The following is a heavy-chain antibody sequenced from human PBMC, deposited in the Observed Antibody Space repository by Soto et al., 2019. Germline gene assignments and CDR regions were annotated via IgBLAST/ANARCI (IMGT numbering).Heavy chain of an antibody. CDR1: GGTFSSYA. J-gene: IGHJ3*02. Sequence: ASVKVSCKASGGTFSSYAISWVRQAPGQGLEWIGGIIPIIGTTNYAQKFQERVTITRDMSTSTAYMELSSLRSEDTAVYYCARGPLGYCSGGSCLGAFDIWGQGTMVTVSS. CDR3: ARGPLGYCSGGSCLGAFDI. CDR2: IIPIIGTT. V-gene: IGHV1-69*05. D-gene: IGHD2-15*01.